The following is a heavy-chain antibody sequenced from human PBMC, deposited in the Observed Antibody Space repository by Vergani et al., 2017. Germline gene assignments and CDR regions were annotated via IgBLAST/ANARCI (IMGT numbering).Heavy chain of an antibody. CDR3: ASVAPSNSEVTPTAFDV. CDR1: SHTFQTYG. J-gene: IGHJ3*01. V-gene: IGHV1-18*01. CDR2: IRPYTGHT. Sequence: QVQLVQSGAELKKPGASVSVSCKGSSHTFQTYGISWVRQAPGKGLEWMAWIRPYTGHTIYAQKFQDRVTMTADTSTNTAYMELMRLRSDDTAVYFCASVAPSNSEVTPTAFDVWGQGTMVTVSS. D-gene: IGHD1-1*01.